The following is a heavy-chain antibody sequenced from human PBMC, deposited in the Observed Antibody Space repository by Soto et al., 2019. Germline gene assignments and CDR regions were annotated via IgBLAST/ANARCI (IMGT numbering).Heavy chain of an antibody. Sequence: PSETLSLTCTVSGGSISSSSYYWGWIRQPPGKGLEWIGSIYYSGSTYYNPSLKSRVPISVDTSKNQFSLKLSSVTAADTAVYYCASSATGYSSSWYYYYGMDVWGQGTTVTVSS. V-gene: IGHV4-39*01. CDR2: IYYSGST. CDR1: GGSISSSSYY. D-gene: IGHD6-13*01. CDR3: ASSATGYSSSWYYYYGMDV. J-gene: IGHJ6*02.